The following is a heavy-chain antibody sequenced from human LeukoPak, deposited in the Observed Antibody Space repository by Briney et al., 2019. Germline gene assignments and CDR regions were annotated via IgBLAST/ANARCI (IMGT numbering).Heavy chain of an antibody. CDR2: INKDGGGI. D-gene: IGHD1/OR15-1a*01. J-gene: IGHJ6*04. Sequence: PGGSLRLSCAASGFTFSTYAMSWVRQAPGKGLEGVANINKDGGGISYVDSVKGRFIISRDNARNSLYLQMNSLRVEDTAVYFCAGGNSMDVWGRGTAVTVSS. V-gene: IGHV3-7*03. CDR1: GFTFSTYA. CDR3: AGGNSMDV.